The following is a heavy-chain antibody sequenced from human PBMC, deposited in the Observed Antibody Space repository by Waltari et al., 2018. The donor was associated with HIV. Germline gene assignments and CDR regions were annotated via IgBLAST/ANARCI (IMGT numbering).Heavy chain of an antibody. J-gene: IGHJ4*02. CDR3: TRLNYHFDF. CDR2: IKFDGDEK. Sequence: EVRLVESGGGLVQPGGSLRLSCVASGFTFDNCGMSWVRQAPGKGLEWVANIKFDGDEKNYVDSVKGRFTISRDDGKNSLYLQMNSLRAEDTAVYYCTRLNYHFDFWGRGTLVAVSS. CDR1: GFTFDNCG. V-gene: IGHV3-7*01. D-gene: IGHD3-10*01.